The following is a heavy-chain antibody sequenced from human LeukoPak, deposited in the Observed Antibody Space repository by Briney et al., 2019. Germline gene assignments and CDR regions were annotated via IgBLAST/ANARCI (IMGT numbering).Heavy chain of an antibody. D-gene: IGHD2-15*01. V-gene: IGHV3-23*01. CDR1: GFPFSNYA. CDR2: ICGSGANT. CDR3: AKDSERVCSGGSCYYVGRGDY. Sequence: GGSLRLSRAASGFPFSNYAMSWVRQAPGKGLEWVSAICGSGANTFYADSVEGRFTISRDNAKNTLYLQMNSLRAEDTAVYYCAKDSERVCSGGSCYYVGRGDYWGQGTLVTVSS. J-gene: IGHJ4*02.